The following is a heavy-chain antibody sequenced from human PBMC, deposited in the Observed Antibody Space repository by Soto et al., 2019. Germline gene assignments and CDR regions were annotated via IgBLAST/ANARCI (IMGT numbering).Heavy chain of an antibody. CDR1: GYIFTNYW. Sequence: GESLNISCQGSGYIFTNYWIGWVRQMPGKGLEWMGIIYPGDSDTRYSPSFQGQVTISADKSISTAYLQWSSLKASDTAMHYCASQAAIAAPGFDAFDIWGPGAM. CDR3: ASQAAIAAPGFDAFDI. J-gene: IGHJ3*02. CDR2: IYPGDSDT. V-gene: IGHV5-51*01. D-gene: IGHD5-18*01.